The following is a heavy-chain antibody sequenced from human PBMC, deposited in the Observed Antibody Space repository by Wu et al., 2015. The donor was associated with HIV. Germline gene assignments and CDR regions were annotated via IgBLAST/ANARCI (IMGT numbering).Heavy chain of an antibody. CDR1: GYTFTGHY. CDR2: INPNSGGT. D-gene: IGHD6-13*01. Sequence: QVQLVQSGAEVKTPGASVKVSCKASGYTFTGHYIHWVRQAPGQGLEWMGWINPNSGGTNYAQKFQGRVTMTRDTSISTAYMELSRLRSDDTAVYYCARGIAAADNWFDPWGQGTLVHRLL. V-gene: IGHV1-2*02. J-gene: IGHJ5*02. CDR3: ARGIAAADNWFDP.